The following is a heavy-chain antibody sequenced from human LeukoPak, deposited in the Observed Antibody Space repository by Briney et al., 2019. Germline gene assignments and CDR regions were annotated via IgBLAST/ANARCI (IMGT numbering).Heavy chain of an antibody. CDR2: ISGSGGTT. CDR1: GFSFSSYA. Sequence: PGGSLRLSCAASGFSFSSYAINWVRQVPGKGLEWVSAISGSGGTTYYADSVKGRFTISRDNAKNSLFLQMNSLRAEDTAVYYCASPPSVDSSSPYYFEYWGQGTLVTVSS. CDR3: ASPPSVDSSSPYYFEY. V-gene: IGHV3-23*01. D-gene: IGHD6-6*01. J-gene: IGHJ4*02.